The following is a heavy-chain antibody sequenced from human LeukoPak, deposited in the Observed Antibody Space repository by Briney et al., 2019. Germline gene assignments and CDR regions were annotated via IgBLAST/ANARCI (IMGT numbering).Heavy chain of an antibody. V-gene: IGHV4-30-2*01. D-gene: IGHD2-8*01. Sequence: SQTLSLTCTVSGGSISSGGYYWSWIRQPPGKGLEWSGYIYHSGSTYYNPSLKSRVTISVDRSKNQFSLKLSSVTAADTAVYYCARTERPMLRSAEYFQHWGQGTLVTVSS. CDR3: ARTERPMLRSAEYFQH. J-gene: IGHJ1*01. CDR1: GGSISSGGYY. CDR2: IYHSGST.